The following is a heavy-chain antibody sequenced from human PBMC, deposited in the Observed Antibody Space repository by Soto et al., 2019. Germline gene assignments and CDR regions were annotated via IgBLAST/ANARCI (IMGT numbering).Heavy chain of an antibody. J-gene: IGHJ6*02. CDR3: ARDRAKWKDYYYYGMDV. D-gene: IGHD1-20*01. CDR1: GGSISSGDDF. V-gene: IGHV4-30-4*01. Sequence: SETLSLTCTVSGGSISSGDDFWTWILHPPGKGLEWIGYIYYSGSTYYNPSLKSRLTMSVDTSKNQFSLKLSSVTAADTAVYYCARDRAKWKDYYYYGMDVWGQGTTVTV. CDR2: IYYSGST.